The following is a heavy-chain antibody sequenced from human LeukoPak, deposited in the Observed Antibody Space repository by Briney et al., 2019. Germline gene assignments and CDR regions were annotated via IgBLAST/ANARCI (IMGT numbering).Heavy chain of an antibody. CDR3: AKDRGYYDSSGYYPSFFGY. CDR1: GFAFSSYA. J-gene: IGHJ4*02. Sequence: PGGSLRLSCAASGFAFSSYAMSWVRQAPGKGLEWVSAISGSGGSTYYADSVKGRFTISRDNSKNTLYLQMNSLRAEDTAVYYCAKDRGYYDSSGYYPSFFGYWGQGTLVTVSS. V-gene: IGHV3-23*01. D-gene: IGHD3-22*01. CDR2: ISGSGGST.